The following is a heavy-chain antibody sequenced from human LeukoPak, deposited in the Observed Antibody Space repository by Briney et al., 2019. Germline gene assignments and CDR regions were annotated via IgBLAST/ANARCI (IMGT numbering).Heavy chain of an antibody. CDR1: GFTFSSNY. D-gene: IGHD6-13*01. Sequence: GGSLRLSCAASGFTFSSNYMSWVRQAPGKGLEWVSVIYSGGSTYYADSVKGRFTISRDNSKNTLYLQMNSLRAEDTAVYYCARESGIAAAGTGAFDIWGQGTMVTVSS. CDR2: IYSGGST. V-gene: IGHV3-53*01. J-gene: IGHJ3*02. CDR3: ARESGIAAAGTGAFDI.